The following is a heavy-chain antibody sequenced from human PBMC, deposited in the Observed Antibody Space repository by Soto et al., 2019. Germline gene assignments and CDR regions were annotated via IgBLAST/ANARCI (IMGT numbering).Heavy chain of an antibody. D-gene: IGHD3-16*01. CDR1: GFTFSSYW. Sequence: EVQLVESGGGLVQPGGSLRLSCAASGFTFSSYWMTWVRQAPGKGLEWVANINQDGCEKYYVDSVKGRFTISRDNAKNSRYLQMNSLRAEDTAVYYGASSPGADLGGEADYWGQGTLVTVSS. J-gene: IGHJ4*02. CDR2: INQDGCEK. CDR3: ASSPGADLGGEADY. V-gene: IGHV3-7*01.